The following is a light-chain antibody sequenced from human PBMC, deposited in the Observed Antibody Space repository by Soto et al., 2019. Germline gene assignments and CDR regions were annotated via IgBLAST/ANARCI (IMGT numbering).Light chain of an antibody. CDR1: QSVSSN. CDR3: QQYNDWPEK. CDR2: DAS. Sequence: EIVMTQSPATLSVSPGERVTLSCRATQSVSSNLAWYQQKPGQAPRLLIYDASTRATGIPARFGGSGSGTEFTLTISSLQSEDFAIYYCQQYNDWPEKFGQGTKVEIK. J-gene: IGKJ1*01. V-gene: IGKV3-15*01.